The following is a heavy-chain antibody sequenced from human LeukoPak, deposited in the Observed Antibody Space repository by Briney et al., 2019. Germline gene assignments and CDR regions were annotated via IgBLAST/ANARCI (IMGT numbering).Heavy chain of an antibody. D-gene: IGHD6-13*01. Sequence: GGSLRLSCTASGFTFSSYWMHWVRQAPGKGLVWVSRINSTGISTNYADSVKGRFTISRDNAKNTLYLQMNSLRAEDTAVYYCAKERGSWSGAFDIWGQGTMVTVSS. CDR1: GFTFSSYW. V-gene: IGHV3-74*01. J-gene: IGHJ3*02. CDR2: INSTGIST. CDR3: AKERGSWSGAFDI.